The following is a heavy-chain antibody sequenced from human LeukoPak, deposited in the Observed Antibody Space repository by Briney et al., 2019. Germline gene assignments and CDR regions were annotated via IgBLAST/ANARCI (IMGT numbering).Heavy chain of an antibody. CDR2: IIPIFGTA. CDR3: ARVASDAGDPIHYFDY. V-gene: IGHV1-69*05. Sequence: ASVKVSCKASGGTFSSYAISWVRQAPGQGLEWMGGIIPIFGTANYAQKFQGRVTITTDESTSTAYMELSSLRSEDTAVYYCARVASDAGDPIHYFDYWGQGTLVTVSS. CDR1: GGTFSSYA. J-gene: IGHJ4*02. D-gene: IGHD7-27*01.